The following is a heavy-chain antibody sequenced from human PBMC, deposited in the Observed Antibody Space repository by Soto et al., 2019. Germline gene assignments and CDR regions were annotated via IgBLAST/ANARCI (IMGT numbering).Heavy chain of an antibody. V-gene: IGHV3-64D*08. J-gene: IGHJ4*02. CDR3: VKDWVRGYSYGFDY. Sequence: GGSLRLSCSASGFTFSSYAMHWVRQAPGKGLEYVSAISSNGGSTYYADSVKGRFTISRDNSKNTLDLQMSSLRAEDTAVYYCVKDWVRGYSYGFDYWGQGTLVTVSS. D-gene: IGHD5-18*01. CDR2: ISSNGGST. CDR1: GFTFSSYA.